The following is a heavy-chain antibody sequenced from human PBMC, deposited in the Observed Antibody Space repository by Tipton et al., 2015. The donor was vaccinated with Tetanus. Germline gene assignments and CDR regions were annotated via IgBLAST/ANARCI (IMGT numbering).Heavy chain of an antibody. D-gene: IGHD3-22*01. CDR2: IYYSGTT. CDR3: TMIAENWFDP. J-gene: IGHJ5*02. CDR1: GGSISGNTYY. Sequence: TLSLTCSVSGGSISGNTYYWGWIRQPPGKGLEWIGAIYYSGTTYSNSSLKSRVTMSIDPSKNQFSLKLGSVTAADTAVYYCTMIAENWFDPWGQGTLVTVSS. V-gene: IGHV4-39*01.